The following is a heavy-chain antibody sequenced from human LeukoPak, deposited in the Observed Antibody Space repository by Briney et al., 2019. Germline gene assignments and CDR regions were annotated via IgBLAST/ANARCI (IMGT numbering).Heavy chain of an antibody. D-gene: IGHD6-19*01. CDR3: ARDPHEFSSGWSHFEY. J-gene: IGHJ4*02. CDR2: INTYNGNT. CDR1: GYTFTSYG. Sequence: ASVKVSCKSSGYTFTSYGISWVRQAPGQGLEWMGWINTYNGNTNYAQKLQGRVTMTTDTSTSTADMELRSLRSDDTAVYYCARDPHEFSSGWSHFEYWGQGTLVTVSS. V-gene: IGHV1-18*01.